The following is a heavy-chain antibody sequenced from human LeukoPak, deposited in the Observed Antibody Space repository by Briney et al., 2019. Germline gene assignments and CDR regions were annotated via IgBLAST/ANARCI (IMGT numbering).Heavy chain of an antibody. CDR3: AKDQDSSGRYNWFDP. V-gene: IGHV3-23*01. Sequence: GGSLRLSCAASGFTFSSYGMSWVRQAPGKGLEWVSAISGSGGSTYYADSVKGRFTISRDNSKNTLYLQMNSLRAEDTAVYYCAKDQDSSGRYNWFDPWGQGTLVTVSS. J-gene: IGHJ5*02. CDR1: GFTFSSYG. CDR2: ISGSGGST. D-gene: IGHD3-22*01.